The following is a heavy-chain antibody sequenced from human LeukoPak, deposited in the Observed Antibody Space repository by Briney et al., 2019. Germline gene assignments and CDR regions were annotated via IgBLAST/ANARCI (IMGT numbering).Heavy chain of an antibody. V-gene: IGHV4-61*02. CDR2: IYTSGST. CDR3: ARDPYYGSNPYYFDY. CDR1: GGSISSGSYY. J-gene: IGHJ4*02. Sequence: SQTLSLTCTVSGGSISSGSYYWSWIRQPAGKGLEWIGRIYTSGSTNYNPSLKSRVTISVDTSKNQFSLKLSSVTAADTAVYYCARDPYYGSNPYYFDYWGQGTLVTVSS. D-gene: IGHD3-10*01.